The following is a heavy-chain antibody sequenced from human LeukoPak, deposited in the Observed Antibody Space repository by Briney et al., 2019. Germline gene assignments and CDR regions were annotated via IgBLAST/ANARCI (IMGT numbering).Heavy chain of an antibody. V-gene: IGHV3-23*01. CDR3: AKRGVVIRVILVGFHKEAYYFDS. D-gene: IGHD3-22*01. CDR1: GITLSHYG. CDR2: LSGRGGTT. J-gene: IGHJ4*02. Sequence: GGSLRLSCAVSGITLSHYGMSWVRQAPGKGLEWVAGLSGRGGTTNYADSVKGRFTISRDNPKNTLFLHMNSLRAEDTAVYFCAKRGVVIRVILVGFHKEAYYFDSWGQGALVTVSS.